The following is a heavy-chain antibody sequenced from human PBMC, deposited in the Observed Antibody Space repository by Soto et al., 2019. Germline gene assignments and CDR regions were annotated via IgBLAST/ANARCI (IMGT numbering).Heavy chain of an antibody. CDR1: GFTFSSYS. J-gene: IGHJ6*03. Sequence: GGSLRLSCAASGFTFSSYSMNWVRQAPGKGLEWVSYISSSSSTIYYADSVKGRFTISRDNAKNSLYLQMNSLRDEDTAVYYCARDKGSTIGERTYYYYMDVWGKGTTVTVSS. D-gene: IGHD2-2*01. CDR2: ISSSSSTI. CDR3: ARDKGSTIGERTYYYYMDV. V-gene: IGHV3-48*02.